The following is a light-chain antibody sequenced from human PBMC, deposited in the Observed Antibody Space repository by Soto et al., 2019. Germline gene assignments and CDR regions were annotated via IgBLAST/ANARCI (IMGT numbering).Light chain of an antibody. CDR1: QSVSSN. CDR3: QQDDKWPLK. Sequence: LALSPGDRSTPFSRASQSVSSNLAWYQQKPGQAPRLVIHGASTRATGTPARFSGSGSGTEFTLTISSLQSEDFAVYYCQQDDKWPLKFGQGTRLEIK. V-gene: IGKV3-15*01. CDR2: GAS. J-gene: IGKJ5*01.